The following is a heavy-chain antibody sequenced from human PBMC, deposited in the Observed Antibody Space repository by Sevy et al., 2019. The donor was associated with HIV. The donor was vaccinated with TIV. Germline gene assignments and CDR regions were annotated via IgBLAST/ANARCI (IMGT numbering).Heavy chain of an antibody. CDR2: IYPGDSDT. D-gene: IGHD3-22*01. Sequence: GESLKISCKGSGYSFTSYWIGWVRQMPGKGLEWMGIIYPGDSDTRYRPSFQGQVTISADKSISTAYLQWSSLKASDTAMYYCARPLRYYYDSSGYTGAFDIWGQGTMVTVSS. CDR3: ARPLRYYYDSSGYTGAFDI. V-gene: IGHV5-51*01. J-gene: IGHJ3*02. CDR1: GYSFTSYW.